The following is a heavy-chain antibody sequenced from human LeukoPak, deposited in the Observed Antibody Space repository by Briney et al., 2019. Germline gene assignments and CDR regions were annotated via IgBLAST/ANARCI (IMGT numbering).Heavy chain of an antibody. D-gene: IGHD3-3*01. CDR1: GGSISSYY. CDR3: ARGRSGVVPGPMPFDY. Sequence: PSETLSLTCTVSGGSISSYYWSWIRQPPGKGLEWIGYIYYSGSTNHNPSLKSRATTTIDTSKNQFSLNLSSVTAADTAVYYCARGRSGVVPGPMPFDYWGLGTLVTVSS. J-gene: IGHJ4*02. V-gene: IGHV4-59*01. CDR2: IYYSGST.